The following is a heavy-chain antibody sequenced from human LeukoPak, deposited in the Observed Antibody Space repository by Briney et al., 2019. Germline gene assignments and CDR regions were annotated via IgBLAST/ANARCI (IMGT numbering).Heavy chain of an antibody. CDR3: ASALPTIAALDGFDI. CDR1: GGSFSGYY. CDR2: INHSGST. V-gene: IGHV4-34*01. Sequence: SETLSLTCAVYGGSFSGYYWSWIRQPPGKGLEWMGEINHSGSTNYNPSLKSRVTISVDTSKNQFSLKLSSVTAADTAVYYCASALPTIAALDGFDIWGQGTMVTVSS. J-gene: IGHJ3*02. D-gene: IGHD6-13*01.